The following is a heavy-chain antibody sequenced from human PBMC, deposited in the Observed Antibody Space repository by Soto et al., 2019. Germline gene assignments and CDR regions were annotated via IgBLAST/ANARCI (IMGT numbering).Heavy chain of an antibody. D-gene: IGHD6-6*01. CDR2: ISSSGSTI. J-gene: IGHJ4*02. CDR3: ARAEYSSSSGVDGDYYFDY. V-gene: IGHV3-11*01. CDR1: GFTFSDYY. Sequence: GSLKLSCAASGFTFSDYYISWIRQAPGKGLVWVSYISSSGSTIYYADSVKGRFTISRDNAKNSLYLQMNSLRAEDTAVYYCARAEYSSSSGVDGDYYFDYWGQGTLVTVSS.